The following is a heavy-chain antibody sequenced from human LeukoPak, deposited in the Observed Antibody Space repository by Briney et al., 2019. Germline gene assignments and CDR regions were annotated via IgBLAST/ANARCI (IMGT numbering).Heavy chain of an antibody. CDR2: IWFDGRNK. CDR1: YG. Sequence: YGMHWVRQAPGKGLEWVALIWFDGRNKFHADSVKGRFTISRDNSKNTLFLRMNSLRAEDTAVYYCAREWGPIAVSGGPGYWGQGALVTVSS. J-gene: IGHJ4*02. V-gene: IGHV3-33*01. CDR3: AREWGPIAVSGGPGY. D-gene: IGHD6-19*01.